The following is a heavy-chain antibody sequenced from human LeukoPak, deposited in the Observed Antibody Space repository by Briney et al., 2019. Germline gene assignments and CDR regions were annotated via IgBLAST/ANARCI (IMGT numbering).Heavy chain of an antibody. CDR1: GYTFTSYG. D-gene: IGHD3-22*01. J-gene: IGHJ4*02. V-gene: IGHV1-18*01. Sequence: ASVKVSCKASGYTFTSYGISWVRQAPGQGLEWMGWISAYNGNTNYAQKLQGRVTMTTDTSTSTAYMELSSLRSEDTAVYYCATDARYYYDSSGDYWGQGTLVTVSS. CDR2: ISAYNGNT. CDR3: ATDARYYYDSSGDY.